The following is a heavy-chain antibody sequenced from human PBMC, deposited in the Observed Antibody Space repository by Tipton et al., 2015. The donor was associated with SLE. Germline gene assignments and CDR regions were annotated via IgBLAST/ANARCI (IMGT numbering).Heavy chain of an antibody. V-gene: IGHV4-38-2*02. Sequence: TLSLTCTVSGFSISSYYLGWIRQPPGKGLEWLGTIYHSGTTYYNPSLKSRLTLSIDTSKNQFSLKLSSLTAADTSVYYCVRLELPATKADYWGPGTLVTVSS. CDR3: VRLELPATKADY. CDR2: IYHSGTT. D-gene: IGHD5-24*01. CDR1: GFSISSYY. J-gene: IGHJ4*02.